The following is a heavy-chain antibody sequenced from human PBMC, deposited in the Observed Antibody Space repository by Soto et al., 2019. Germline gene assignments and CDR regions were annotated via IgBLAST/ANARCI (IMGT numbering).Heavy chain of an antibody. CDR3: ARHPERIAQIGWFDP. CDR1: GFTFSSYS. D-gene: IGHD6-13*01. J-gene: IGHJ5*02. CDR2: ISSSSSTI. V-gene: IGHV3-48*01. Sequence: EVQLLESGGGLVQPGGSLRLSCAASGFTFSSYSMNWVRHAPGKGLEWVSYISSSSSTIYYADSVKGRFTISRDNAKNSLYLQMNSLRAEDTAVYYCARHPERIAQIGWFDPWGQGTLVTVSS.